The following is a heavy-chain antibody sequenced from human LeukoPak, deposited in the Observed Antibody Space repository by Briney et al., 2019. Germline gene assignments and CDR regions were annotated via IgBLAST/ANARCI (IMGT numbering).Heavy chain of an antibody. CDR1: GGSISSHY. J-gene: IGHJ4*02. CDR2: IYYSGST. Sequence: SETLSLTCTVSGGSISSHYWSWIRQPPGKGLEWIGYIYYSGSTNYNPSLKSRVTISVDTSKNQFSPKLSSVTAADTAVYYCARMDILTGTPFDYWGQGTLVTVSS. CDR3: ARMDILTGTPFDY. V-gene: IGHV4-59*11. D-gene: IGHD1-20*01.